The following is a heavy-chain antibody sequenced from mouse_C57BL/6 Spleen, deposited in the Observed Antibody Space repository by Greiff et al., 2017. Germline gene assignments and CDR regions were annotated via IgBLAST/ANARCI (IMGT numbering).Heavy chain of an antibody. J-gene: IGHJ4*01. D-gene: IGHD1-2*01. Sequence: VQLQESGPELVKPGASVKISCKASGYAFSSSWMNWVKQRPGKGLEWIGRIYPGDGDTNYNGKFKGKATLTADKSSSTAYMQLSSLTSEDSAVYFCARLGYGPSLDYWGQGTSVTVSS. V-gene: IGHV1-82*01. CDR3: ARLGYGPSLDY. CDR2: IYPGDGDT. CDR1: GYAFSSSW.